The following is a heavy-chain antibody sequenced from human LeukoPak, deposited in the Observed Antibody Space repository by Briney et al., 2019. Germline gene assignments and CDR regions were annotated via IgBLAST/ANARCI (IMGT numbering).Heavy chain of an antibody. CDR2: IYYSGST. CDR3: ARDFRMRELRH. V-gene: IGHV4-39*07. D-gene: IGHD1-26*01. Sequence: PSETLSLTCTVSGGSISSSSYYWGWIRQPPGKGLEWIGSIYYSGSTYYNPSLKSRVTISVDTSKNQFSLKLSSVTAADTAVYYCARDFRMRELRHWGQGTLVTVSS. J-gene: IGHJ4*02. CDR1: GGSISSSSYY.